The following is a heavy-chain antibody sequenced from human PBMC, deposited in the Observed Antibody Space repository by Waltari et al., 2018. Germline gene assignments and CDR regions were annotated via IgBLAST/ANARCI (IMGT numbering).Heavy chain of an antibody. CDR3: ASVYIFGAPYYFDY. D-gene: IGHD3-3*02. J-gene: IGHJ4*01. V-gene: IGHV3-30*10. CDR1: GFTFNRYP. Sequence: QVQLVESGGGVVQPGGSLRLSCAASGFTFNRYPMHWVRQAPGKVIDWVSCISYDGSEKYYTVFVKGRFTISRDNPKNTLYLHMNSLSNEDTSVYYCASVYIFGAPYYFDYCG. CDR2: ISYDGSEK.